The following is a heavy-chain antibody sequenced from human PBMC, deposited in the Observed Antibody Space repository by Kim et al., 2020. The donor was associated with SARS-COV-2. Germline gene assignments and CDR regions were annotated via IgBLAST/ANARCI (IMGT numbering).Heavy chain of an antibody. V-gene: IGHV3-9*01. CDR2: ISWNSGSI. CDR1: GFTFDDYA. Sequence: GGSLRLSCAASGFTFDDYAMHWVRQAPGKGLEWVSGISWNSGSIGYADSVKGRFTISRDHAKNSLYLQMNSLRAEDTALYYCAKESYYGDYSYFDYWGQGTLVTVSS. D-gene: IGHD4-17*01. J-gene: IGHJ4*02. CDR3: AKESYYGDYSYFDY.